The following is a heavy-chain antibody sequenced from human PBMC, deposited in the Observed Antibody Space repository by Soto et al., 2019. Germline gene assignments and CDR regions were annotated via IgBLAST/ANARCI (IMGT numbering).Heavy chain of an antibody. Sequence: PGWSLRLSCAASGFTFSNYAMNWVRQAPGKGLEWVSGISGSGGSTYYADSVKGRFTISRDNSKNTLYLKMNSLRAEDTDVYYCEKQTDYSSRATVPFDYWGQGT. D-gene: IGHD6-19*01. CDR2: ISGSGGST. J-gene: IGHJ4*02. CDR1: GFTFSNYA. V-gene: IGHV3-23*01. CDR3: EKQTDYSSRATVPFDY.